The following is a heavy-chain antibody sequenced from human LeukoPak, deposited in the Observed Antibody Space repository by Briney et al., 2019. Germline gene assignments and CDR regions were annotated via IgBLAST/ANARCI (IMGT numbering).Heavy chain of an antibody. J-gene: IGHJ4*02. CDR1: GFTFSSYG. D-gene: IGHD3-3*01. Sequence: PGGSLRLSCAASGFTFSSYGMHWVRQAPGKGLEWVAVISSDGGNKYYADSVKGRFTISRDNSKNTLYLQMNSLRAEDTAVYYCAKDFGVVANYYFDYWGQGTLVAVSS. V-gene: IGHV3-30*18. CDR3: AKDFGVVANYYFDY. CDR2: ISSDGGNK.